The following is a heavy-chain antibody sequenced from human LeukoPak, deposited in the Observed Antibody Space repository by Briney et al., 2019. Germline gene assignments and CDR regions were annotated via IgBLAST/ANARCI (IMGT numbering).Heavy chain of an antibody. CDR3: ARHSRSGYSDYESAFDI. J-gene: IGHJ3*02. V-gene: IGHV4-39*01. CDR1: GGSISSSSFY. D-gene: IGHD5-12*01. CDR2: IFYSGST. Sequence: SETLSLTCTVSGGSISSSSFYWDWIRQPPGKGLEWIGTIFYSGSTYYNPSLKSRITISVDTSKNQFSLKLSSVTAADTAVCYCARHSRSGYSDYESAFDIWGQGTMVIVSS.